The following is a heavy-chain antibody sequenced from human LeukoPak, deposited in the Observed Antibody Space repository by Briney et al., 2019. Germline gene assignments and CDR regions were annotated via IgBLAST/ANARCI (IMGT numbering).Heavy chain of an antibody. CDR1: GFTFSSYS. J-gene: IGHJ3*02. CDR2: ISSSSSTI. D-gene: IGHD4-17*01. V-gene: IGHV3-48*01. Sequence: PGGSLRLSCAASGFTFSSYSMNWVRQAPGKGLEWVSYISSSSSTIYYADSVKGRFTISRDNSKNTLYLQMNSLRAEDTAVYYCAKDQATVTTWDAFDIWGQGTMVTVSS. CDR3: AKDQATVTTWDAFDI.